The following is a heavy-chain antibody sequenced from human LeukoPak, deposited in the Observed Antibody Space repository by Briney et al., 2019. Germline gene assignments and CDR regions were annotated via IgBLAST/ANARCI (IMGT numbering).Heavy chain of an antibody. Sequence: GGSLRLSCAASGFTFSSCWMSWVRQAPGKGLEWVANIKQDGSEKYYVDSVKGRFTISRDNAKNSLYLQMNSLRAEDTAVYYCARAEFGELYRFDYCGQGTLVTVSS. V-gene: IGHV3-7*01. CDR1: GFTFSSCW. CDR2: IKQDGSEK. D-gene: IGHD3-10*01. CDR3: ARAEFGELYRFDY. J-gene: IGHJ4*02.